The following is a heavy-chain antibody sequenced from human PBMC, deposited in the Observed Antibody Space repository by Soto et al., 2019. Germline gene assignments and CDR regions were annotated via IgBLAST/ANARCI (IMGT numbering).Heavy chain of an antibody. CDR2: ISDDGSNK. CDR1: GFTFSNYG. D-gene: IGHD3-3*01. J-gene: IGHJ6*02. Sequence: SLRLSCVASGFTFSNYGMHWVRQAPGKGLEWVAFISDDGSNKYYADSMRGRFTMSRDNSKRTLYLQMSSLRVEDTAVYYCTKRRNVLRFLEWSSGMEVWGQGTTVTVSS. CDR3: TKRRNVLRFLEWSSGMEV. V-gene: IGHV3-30*18.